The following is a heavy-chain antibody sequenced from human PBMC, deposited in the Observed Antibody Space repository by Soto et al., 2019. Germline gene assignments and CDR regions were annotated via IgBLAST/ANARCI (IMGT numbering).Heavy chain of an antibody. D-gene: IGHD2-15*01. CDR2: IYYSGST. V-gene: IGHV4-39*01. CDR3: ARNYCSGGSCYFKYYYGMDV. J-gene: IGHJ6*02. Sequence: SETLSLTCTVSGGSISSSSYYWGWIRQPPGKGLVWIGSIYYSGSTYYNPSLKSRVTISVDTSKNQFSLKLSSVTAADTAVYYCARNYCSGGSCYFKYYYGMDVWGQGTTVTVSS. CDR1: GGSISSSSYY.